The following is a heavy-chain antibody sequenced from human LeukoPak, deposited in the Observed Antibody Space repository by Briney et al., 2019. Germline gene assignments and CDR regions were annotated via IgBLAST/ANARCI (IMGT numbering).Heavy chain of an antibody. CDR1: GGSISSSSYY. Sequence: SETLSLTCTVSGGSISSSSYYWGWIRQPPGKGLEWIGSIYYSGSTYYNPSLKSRVTISVDTSKNQFSLKLSSVTAADTAVYYCARVLETAAGPHGFDPWGQGTLVTVSS. CDR2: IYYSGST. D-gene: IGHD6-13*01. V-gene: IGHV4-39*07. J-gene: IGHJ5*02. CDR3: ARVLETAAGPHGFDP.